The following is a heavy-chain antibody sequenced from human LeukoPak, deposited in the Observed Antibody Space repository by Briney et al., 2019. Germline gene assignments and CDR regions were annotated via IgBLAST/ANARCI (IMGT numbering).Heavy chain of an antibody. CDR3: ARHKSSAYSSSWYVGY. J-gene: IGHJ4*02. CDR2: IYYSGST. V-gene: IGHV4-39*01. CDR1: GGSISSSSYY. D-gene: IGHD6-13*01. Sequence: PSETLSLTCTASGGSISSSSYYWGWIRQPPGKGLEWIGSIYYSGSTYYNPSLKSRVTISVDTSKNQFSLKPSSVTAADTAVYYCARHKSSAYSSSWYVGYWGQGTLVTVSS.